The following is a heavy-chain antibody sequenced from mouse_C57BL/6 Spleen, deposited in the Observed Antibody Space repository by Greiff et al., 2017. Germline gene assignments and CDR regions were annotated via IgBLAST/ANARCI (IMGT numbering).Heavy chain of an antibody. CDR2: SRNKANDYTT. V-gene: IGHV7-1*01. CDR3: ARDDPYYGSAFDY. CDR1: GFTFSDFY. Sequence: EVKLMESGGGLVQSGRSLRLSCATSGFTFSDFYMEWVRQAPGKGLEWIAASRNKANDYTTEYSASVKGRFIVSRDTSQSILYLQMNALRAEDTAIYYCARDDPYYGSAFDYWGQGTTLTVSS. D-gene: IGHD1-1*01. J-gene: IGHJ2*01.